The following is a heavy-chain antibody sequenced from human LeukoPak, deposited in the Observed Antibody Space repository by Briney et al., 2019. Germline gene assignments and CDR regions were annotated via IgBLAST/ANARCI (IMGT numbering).Heavy chain of an antibody. CDR1: GYTFTGYY. D-gene: IGHD1-7*01. CDR3: ARVPEWNWRNYYYYYYMDV. CDR2: INPNSGGT. J-gene: IGHJ6*03. Sequence: ASVKVSCKASGYTFTGYYMHWVRQAPGQGLEWMGWINPNSGGTNYAQKFQGRVTMTRNTSISTAYMELSSLRSEDTAVYYCARVPEWNWRNYYYYYYMDVWGKGTTVTVSS. V-gene: IGHV1-2*02.